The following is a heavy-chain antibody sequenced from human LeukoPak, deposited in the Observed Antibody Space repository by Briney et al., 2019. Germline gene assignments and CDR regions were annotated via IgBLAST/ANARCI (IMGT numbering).Heavy chain of an antibody. CDR2: ISAYNGNT. D-gene: IGHD3-10*01. CDR1: GYTFTSYG. J-gene: IGHJ4*02. V-gene: IGHV1-18*01. CDR3: ARVGWVYYYYGSGATDY. Sequence: ASVKVSCKASGYTFTSYGISWVRQAPGQGLEWMGWISAYNGNTNYAQKLQGRVTMTTDTSTSTAYMELSSLRSEDTAVYYCARVGWVYYYYGSGATDYWGQGTLVTVSS.